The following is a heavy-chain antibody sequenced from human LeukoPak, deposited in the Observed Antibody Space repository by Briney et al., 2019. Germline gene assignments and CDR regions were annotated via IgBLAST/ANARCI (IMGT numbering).Heavy chain of an antibody. J-gene: IGHJ4*02. CDR2: ISYDGSNK. CDR1: GFTFSSYG. V-gene: IGHV3-30*18. Sequence: GRSLRLSCAASGFTFSSYGMHWVRQAPGKGLEWVAVISYDGSNKYYADSVKGRFTTSRDNSKNTLYLQMNSLRAEDTAVYYCAKDSHSQQLVTEYFDYWGQGTLVTVSS. D-gene: IGHD6-13*01. CDR3: AKDSHSQQLVTEYFDY.